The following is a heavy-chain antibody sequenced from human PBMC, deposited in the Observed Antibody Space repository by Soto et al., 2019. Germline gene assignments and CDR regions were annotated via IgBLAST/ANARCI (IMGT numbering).Heavy chain of an antibody. CDR1: GFTFSGYA. V-gene: IGHV3-23*01. Sequence: EVQLLESGGDLVQPGRSLRLSCAASGFTFSGYAMSWVRQAPGKGLEWVSVIHGGGNSAYYADSVKGRFTISRDNSKNTLYLQMSSLRGEDTAVYYCAKNRXXXTTSWHFDYWGQGTLVTVSS. CDR3: AKNRXXXTTSWHFDY. J-gene: IGHJ4*02. D-gene: IGHD4-17*01. CDR2: IHGGGNSA.